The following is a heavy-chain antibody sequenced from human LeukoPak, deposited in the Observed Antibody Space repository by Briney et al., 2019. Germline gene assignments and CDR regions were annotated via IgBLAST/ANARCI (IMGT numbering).Heavy chain of an antibody. J-gene: IGHJ5*02. D-gene: IGHD2-15*01. Sequence: ASVKVSCKASGYTFTGYYMHWVRQAPGQGLEWMGRINPNSGGTNYAQKFQGRVTMTRDTSISTAYVELSRLRSDDTAVYYCAREGRYCSGGSCYSYWFDPWGQGTLVTVSS. V-gene: IGHV1-2*06. CDR3: AREGRYCSGGSCYSYWFDP. CDR2: INPNSGGT. CDR1: GYTFTGYY.